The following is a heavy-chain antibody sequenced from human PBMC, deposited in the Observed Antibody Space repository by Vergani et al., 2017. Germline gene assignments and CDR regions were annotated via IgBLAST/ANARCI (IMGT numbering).Heavy chain of an antibody. J-gene: IGHJ5*02. Sequence: QVQLQESGPGLVKPSETLSLTCAVSGYSISSGYYWGWIRQPPGKGLEWIGSIYHSGSTYYNPSLKSRVTISVDTSKNQFSLKLSSVTAADPAVYYCARQKGSGSQHTPGGFDPWGQGTLVTVSS. CDR1: GYSISSGYY. D-gene: IGHD3-10*01. CDR3: ARQKGSGSQHTPGGFDP. V-gene: IGHV4-38-2*01. CDR2: IYHSGST.